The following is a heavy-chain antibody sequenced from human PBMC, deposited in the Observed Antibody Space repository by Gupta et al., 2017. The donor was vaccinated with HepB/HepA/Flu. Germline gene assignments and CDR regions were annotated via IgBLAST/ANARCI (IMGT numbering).Heavy chain of an antibody. CDR2: VDHDGSGT. Sequence: EVQLVESGGDLVQPGGSLRLSCAASGFTFTRYWMHWVRQAPGKGLVWVSRVDHDGSGTSYADFVKGRFTISRDNAKNTVSLQMNSLRVQDTAMYYCVTDLGWGQGTLVTVSS. J-gene: IGHJ4*02. CDR3: VTDLG. V-gene: IGHV3-74*01. D-gene: IGHD2-21*02. CDR1: GFTFTRYW.